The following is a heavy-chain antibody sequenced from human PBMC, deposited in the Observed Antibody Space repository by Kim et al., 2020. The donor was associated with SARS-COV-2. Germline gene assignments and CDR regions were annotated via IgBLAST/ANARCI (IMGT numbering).Heavy chain of an antibody. CDR3: ARLSPSIAARPWDY. D-gene: IGHD6-6*01. V-gene: IGHV4-34*01. Sequence: TPSLKSRVTISVDTSKNQFSLKLSSVTAADTAVYYCARLSPSIAARPWDYWGQGTLVTVSS. J-gene: IGHJ4*02.